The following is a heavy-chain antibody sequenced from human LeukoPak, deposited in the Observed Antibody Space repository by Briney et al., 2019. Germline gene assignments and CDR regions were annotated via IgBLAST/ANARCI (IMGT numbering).Heavy chain of an antibody. CDR1: GFTFSSYE. Sequence: PGGSLRLSCAASGFTFSSYEMNWVRQAPGKGLEWGSYISSSGSTIYYADSVKGRFNISKDNAKNSLYLQMNSLRAEDTAVYYCAREQWLVLLAFDIWGQGTMVTVSS. CDR3: AREQWLVLLAFDI. D-gene: IGHD6-19*01. V-gene: IGHV3-48*03. J-gene: IGHJ3*02. CDR2: ISSSGSTI.